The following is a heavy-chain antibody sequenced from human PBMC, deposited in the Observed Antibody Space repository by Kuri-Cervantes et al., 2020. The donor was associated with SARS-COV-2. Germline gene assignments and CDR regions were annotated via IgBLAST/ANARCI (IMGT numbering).Heavy chain of an antibody. CDR1: GFTFSSYA. CDR2: ISYDGSNK. J-gene: IGHJ4*02. Sequence: GESLNISCAASGFTFSSYAMHWVRQAPGKGLEWVAVISYDGSNKYYADSVKGRFTISRDNSKNTLYLQMNSLRAEDTAVYYCARELVFFDYWGQGTLVTVSS. V-gene: IGHV3-30-3*01. CDR3: ARELVFFDY. D-gene: IGHD2-8*02.